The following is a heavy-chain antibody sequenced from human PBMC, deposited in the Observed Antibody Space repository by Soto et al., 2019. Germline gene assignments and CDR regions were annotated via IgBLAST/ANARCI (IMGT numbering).Heavy chain of an antibody. CDR3: ARGAGSGMSYYYYGMDV. CDR2: IWYDGSNK. J-gene: IGHJ6*02. CDR1: GFTFSSYG. V-gene: IGHV3-33*01. Sequence: GGSLRLSCAASGFTFSSYGMHWVRQAPGKGLEWVAVIWYDGSNKYYADSVKGRFTISRDNSKNTLYLQMNSLRAEDTAVYYCARGAGSGMSYYYYGMDVWGQGTTVTVSS. D-gene: IGHD3-10*01.